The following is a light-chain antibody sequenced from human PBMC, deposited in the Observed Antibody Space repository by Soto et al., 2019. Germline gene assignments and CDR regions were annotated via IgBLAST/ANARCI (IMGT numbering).Light chain of an antibody. CDR3: QQVFT. J-gene: IGKJ2*01. CDR1: QSVSSSY. V-gene: IGKV3-20*01. CDR2: GAS. Sequence: EIVLTQSPGTLSLSPGERATLSCRASQSVSSSYLAWYQQKPGQAPRLLIYGASSRATGIPDRFSGSGSGTDFTRTISRLEPEDFAVDSCQQVFTFGQGTKLEIK.